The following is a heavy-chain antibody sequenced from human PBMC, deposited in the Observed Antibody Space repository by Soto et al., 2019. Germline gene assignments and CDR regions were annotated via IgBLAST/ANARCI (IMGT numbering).Heavy chain of an antibody. J-gene: IGHJ4*02. V-gene: IGHV3-33*01. CDR3: ARGLHSLFDY. CDR2: IWYDGNNK. CDR1: GFTFSNYG. Sequence: ESGGGVVQPGGSLRLSCAASGFTFSNYGMHWVRQAPGKGLEWVAVIWYDGNNKYYADSVKGRFTISRDNSNNTLYVQMTSPRAEDTAVYYCARGLHSLFDYWGQGTLVTVSS. D-gene: IGHD2-21*01.